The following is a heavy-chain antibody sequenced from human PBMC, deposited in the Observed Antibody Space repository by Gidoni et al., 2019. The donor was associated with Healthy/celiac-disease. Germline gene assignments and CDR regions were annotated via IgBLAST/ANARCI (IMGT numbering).Heavy chain of an antibody. CDR1: GYTFTDYY. V-gene: IGHV1-69-2*01. CDR3: ATDQLYGSGTVGHWFDP. Sequence: EVQLVQSGAEVKKPGATVNISCKVSGYTFTDYYMHWVQQAPGKGLEWMGLVDPEDGETIYAEKFQGRVTITAETSTDTAYMELSSLRSEDTAVYYCATDQLYGSGTVGHWFDPWGQGTLVTVSS. D-gene: IGHD3-10*01. CDR2: VDPEDGET. J-gene: IGHJ5*02.